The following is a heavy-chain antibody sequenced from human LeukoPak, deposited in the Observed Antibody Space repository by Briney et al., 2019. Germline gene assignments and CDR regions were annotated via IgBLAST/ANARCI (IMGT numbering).Heavy chain of an antibody. CDR2: INHSGST. CDR3: ARGLRLLAAGGIQD. Sequence: PSETLSLTCAVYGGPFSGYYWSWIRQPPGKGLEWIGEINHSGSTNYNPCLKSRVTTSVDTSKNQFSLKLSSVTAADTAVYYCARGLRLLAAGGIQDWGQGTLVTVSS. D-gene: IGHD6-13*01. J-gene: IGHJ4*02. V-gene: IGHV4-34*01. CDR1: GGPFSGYY.